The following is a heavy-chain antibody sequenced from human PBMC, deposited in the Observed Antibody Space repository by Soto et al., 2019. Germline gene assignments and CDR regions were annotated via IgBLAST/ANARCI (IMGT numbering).Heavy chain of an antibody. V-gene: IGHV3-30*18. J-gene: IGHJ3*02. CDR3: AKDFPEATGAFDI. Sequence: QVQLVESGGGVVQPGRSLRLSCAASGFTFSSYGMHWVRQAPGKGLEWVAVISYDGSNKYYADSVKGRFTISRDNSKNPLYLQMNSLRAEDTAVYYCAKDFPEATGAFDIWGQGTMVTVSS. CDR2: ISYDGSNK. CDR1: GFTFSSYG. D-gene: IGHD1-26*01.